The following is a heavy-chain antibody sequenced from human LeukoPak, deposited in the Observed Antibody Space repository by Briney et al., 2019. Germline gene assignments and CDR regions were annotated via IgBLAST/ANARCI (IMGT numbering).Heavy chain of an antibody. V-gene: IGHV3-30*02. D-gene: IGHD6-19*01. CDR2: IRYDGSNK. J-gene: IGHJ5*02. Sequence: PGGSLRLSCAASGFTFSSYGMHWVRQAPGKGLEWVAFIRYDGSNKYYADSVKGRFTISRDNSKNTLYLQMNSLRAEDTAVYYCARGEKEIAVAGRARSWFDPWGQGTLVTVSS. CDR1: GFTFSSYG. CDR3: ARGEKEIAVAGRARSWFDP.